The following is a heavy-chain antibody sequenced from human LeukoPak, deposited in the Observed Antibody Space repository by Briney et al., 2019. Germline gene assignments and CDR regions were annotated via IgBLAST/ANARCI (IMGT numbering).Heavy chain of an antibody. CDR3: ARDGDYGDYPFDY. Sequence: GSLRLSCAASGFTFSSYSMNWVRQAPGKGLEWVSSISSSSSYIYYADSVKGRFAISRDNAKNSLYLQMNSLRAEDTAVYYCARDGDYGDYPFDYWGQGTLVTVSS. CDR2: ISSSSSYI. CDR1: GFTFSSYS. J-gene: IGHJ4*02. V-gene: IGHV3-21*01. D-gene: IGHD4-17*01.